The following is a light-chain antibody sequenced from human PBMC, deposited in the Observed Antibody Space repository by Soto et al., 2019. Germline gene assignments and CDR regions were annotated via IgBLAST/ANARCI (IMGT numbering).Light chain of an antibody. Sequence: QSALTQPPSVSGAPGQRVTISCTGSSSNIGAGYDVHWYQQLPGTAPKLLIYGNSNRPSGVPDRFSGSKSGTSASLAITGLQAEDEADYYRQSYDSSLSGSYAFGTGTKVTV. CDR3: QSYDSSLSGSYA. V-gene: IGLV1-40*01. J-gene: IGLJ1*01. CDR1: SSNIGAGYD. CDR2: GNS.